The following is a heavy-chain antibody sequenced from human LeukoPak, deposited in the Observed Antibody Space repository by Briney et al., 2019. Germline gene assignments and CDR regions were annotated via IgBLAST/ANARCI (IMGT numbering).Heavy chain of an antibody. D-gene: IGHD4-17*01. CDR1: GFTFISDW. Sequence: GGSLTLSCAASGFTFISDWMHWVRQPPGKGPEWISRISGDGSTTTYADSVKGRFTISRDNAKNTLYLQMSSLRAEDTAVYYCARDLAYGGYYWGQGTLVTVSS. J-gene: IGHJ4*02. CDR2: ISGDGSTT. V-gene: IGHV3-74*01. CDR3: ARDLAYGGYY.